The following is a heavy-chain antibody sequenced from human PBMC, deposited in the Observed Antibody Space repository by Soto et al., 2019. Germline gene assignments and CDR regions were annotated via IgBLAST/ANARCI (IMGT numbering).Heavy chain of an antibody. CDR2: IDPSDSYT. V-gene: IGHV5-10-1*01. J-gene: IGHJ3*02. CDR1: GYSFTSYW. Sequence: GESLKISCNGSGYSFTSYWISWLLQMPGKGLEWMGRIDPSDSYTNYSPSFQGHVTISADKSISTAYLQWSSLKASDTAMYYCARQRGYYYDSSGYYHLNAFDIWGQGTMVTVSS. CDR3: ARQRGYYYDSSGYYHLNAFDI. D-gene: IGHD3-22*01.